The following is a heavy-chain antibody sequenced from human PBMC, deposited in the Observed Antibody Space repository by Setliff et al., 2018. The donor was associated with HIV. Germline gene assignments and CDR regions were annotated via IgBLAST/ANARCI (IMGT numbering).Heavy chain of an antibody. CDR2: IHYSGNT. J-gene: IGHJ4*02. CDR1: GGSINSGGYY. CDR3: ARGGLGVVTSFDS. V-gene: IGHV4-31*03. D-gene: IGHD3-3*01. Sequence: PSETLSLTCTVSGGSINSGGYYRSWIRQHPGKGLEWIGYIHYSGNTYNNPSLNSRISISVDMSKNKFSLKLSSLTAADTAVYYCARGGLGVVTSFDSWGPGTLVTVSS.